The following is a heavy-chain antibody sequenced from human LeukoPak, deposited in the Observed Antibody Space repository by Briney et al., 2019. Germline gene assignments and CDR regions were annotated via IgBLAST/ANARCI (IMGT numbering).Heavy chain of an antibody. D-gene: IGHD2-8*02. CDR1: GGSISSSNW. CDR3: ARHRAGGLRYFDY. J-gene: IGHJ4*02. CDR2: IYHSGST. Sequence: KPSGTLSLTCAVSGGSISSSNWWSWVRQPPGKGLEWIGEIYHSGSTNYNPSLKSRVTISVDKSKNQFSLKLSSGTAADTAVYYCARHRAGGLRYFDYWGQGTLVTVSS. V-gene: IGHV4-4*02.